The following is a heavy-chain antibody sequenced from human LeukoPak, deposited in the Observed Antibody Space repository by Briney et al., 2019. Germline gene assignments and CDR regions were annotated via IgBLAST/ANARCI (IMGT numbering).Heavy chain of an antibody. CDR2: IYYSRTT. CDR3: ARGSAYDHVWGTYRYSGACFKY. Sequence: PSETLSLTCTVSGGSISSYYWTWIRQHPGKGLEWIGYIYYSRTTYYNPSLKSRVTISVDTSKNQFSLKLSSVTAADTAVYYCARGSAYDHVWGTYRYSGACFKYWGQGTLVTVSS. D-gene: IGHD3-16*02. V-gene: IGHV4-59*06. CDR1: GGSISSYY. J-gene: IGHJ4*02.